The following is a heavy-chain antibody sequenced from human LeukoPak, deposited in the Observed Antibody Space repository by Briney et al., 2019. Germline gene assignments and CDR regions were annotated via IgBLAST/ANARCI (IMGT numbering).Heavy chain of an antibody. CDR2: IDWDEDK. V-gene: IGHV2-70*11. Sequence: SGPALLNPTQTLTLTFTFSAFSLSTSGMCVSWIRQPPVTALEWLARIDWDEDKYYSTSLKTRLTISKDTSKNQVVLKMTHMDPVDTATYYCARSIAVAGYGMDVWGQGTTVTVSS. CDR1: AFSLSTSGMC. J-gene: IGHJ6*02. D-gene: IGHD6-19*01. CDR3: ARSIAVAGYGMDV.